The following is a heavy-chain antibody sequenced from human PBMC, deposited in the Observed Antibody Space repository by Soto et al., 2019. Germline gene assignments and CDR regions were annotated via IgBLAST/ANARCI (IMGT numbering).Heavy chain of an antibody. CDR3: VRNDILTGYILY. J-gene: IGHJ4*02. CDR1: AASISTNKDY. Sequence: PSETLSLTCNVSAASISTNKDYWGWIRQPPGKGLEWIGTIYYTGKTYYSSSLKSRVTISVDTSKNQFSLKLSSVTAADTAVYYCVRNDILTGYILYWGQGVLVTVSS. D-gene: IGHD3-9*01. V-gene: IGHV4-39*01. CDR2: IYYTGKT.